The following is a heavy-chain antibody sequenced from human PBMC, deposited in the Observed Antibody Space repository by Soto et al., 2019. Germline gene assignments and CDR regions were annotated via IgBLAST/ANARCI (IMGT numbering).Heavy chain of an antibody. CDR3: ARELGYYDSSGYFDY. D-gene: IGHD3-22*01. CDR2: VSSSDSTV. Sequence: QVHLVESGGGLVKPGGSLRLSCAGSGFTFSDYYMSWIRQAPGKGLEWISYVSSSDSTVYYADSVKGRFTISRDNAKNSLYLQMNSLRVEDTAVYYCARELGYYDSSGYFDYWGQGTLVTVSS. V-gene: IGHV3-11*01. J-gene: IGHJ4*02. CDR1: GFTFSDYY.